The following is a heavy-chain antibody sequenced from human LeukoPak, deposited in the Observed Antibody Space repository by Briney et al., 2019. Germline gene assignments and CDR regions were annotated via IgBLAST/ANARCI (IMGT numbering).Heavy chain of an antibody. Sequence: PGGSLRLSCAASGFTFSDYYMSWIRQAPGKGLEWVSYISSSGSTIYYADSVKGRFTISRDNAKNSLYLQMNSLRAEDTAVYYCASPTCGGDCTNGMDVWGQGTTVTVSS. J-gene: IGHJ6*02. D-gene: IGHD2-21*02. CDR1: GFTFSDYY. V-gene: IGHV3-11*01. CDR2: ISSSGSTI. CDR3: ASPTCGGDCTNGMDV.